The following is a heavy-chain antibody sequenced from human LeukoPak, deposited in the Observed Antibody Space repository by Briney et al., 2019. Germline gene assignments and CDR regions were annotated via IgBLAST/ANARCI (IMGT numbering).Heavy chain of an antibody. CDR2: ISYDGSKI. CDR3: VREGSYLDAFDI. J-gene: IGHJ3*02. Sequence: HPGGSLRLSCAASGFTFSNYPLHWVRQAPGKGLEWVTLISYDGSKIYYADSVKGRFTISRDNSKNTLYLQMNSLRAEDTAVYYCVREGSYLDAFDIWGQGTMVTVSS. D-gene: IGHD3-16*01. V-gene: IGHV3-30-3*01. CDR1: GFTFSNYP.